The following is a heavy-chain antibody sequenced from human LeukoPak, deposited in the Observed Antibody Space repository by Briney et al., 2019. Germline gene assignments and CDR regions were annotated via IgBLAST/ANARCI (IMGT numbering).Heavy chain of an antibody. CDR2: IYSNSDGGTT. V-gene: IGHV3-15*01. Sequence: PGGSLRLSCAASGFIFNKAWMSWVRQAPGKGLEWVGRIYSNSDGGTTDYTAHVTGRFIISRDDSKNKVFLEMIRLRTHDTDVYYCAIYYDRHLHHGLIRYWGQGTLVTVSS. J-gene: IGHJ4*02. CDR3: AIYYDRHLHHGLIRY. D-gene: IGHD3-16*01. CDR1: GFIFNKAW.